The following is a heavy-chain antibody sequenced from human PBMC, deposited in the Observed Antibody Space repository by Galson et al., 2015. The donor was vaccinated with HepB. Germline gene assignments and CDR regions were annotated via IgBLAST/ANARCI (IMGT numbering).Heavy chain of an antibody. CDR3: AKCTVAATGDAFDI. V-gene: IGHV3-30*18. CDR1: GFTFSSYG. D-gene: IGHD2-15*01. J-gene: IGHJ3*02. CDR2: ISYDGSNK. Sequence: SLRLSCAASGFTFSSYGMHWVRQAPGKGLEWVAVISYDGSNKYYADSVKGRFTISSDNSKNTLYLQMNSLRAEDTAVYYCAKCTVAATGDAFDIWGQGTMVTVSS.